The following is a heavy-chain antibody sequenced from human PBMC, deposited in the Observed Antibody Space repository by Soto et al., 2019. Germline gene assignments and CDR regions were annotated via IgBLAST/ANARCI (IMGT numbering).Heavy chain of an antibody. Sequence: QVQLVQSGAEVRRPGASVKVSCKASGYTFTNYGINWVRQAPGQGLEWMGWINVDTGNTNYAQKVQGRVTMTTDTSTSTAYMELRSLRSDDTAMYYCARGGTTYYESWEIDYWGQGTLITVSS. CDR1: GYTFTNYG. CDR2: INVDTGNT. D-gene: IGHD3-3*01. J-gene: IGHJ4*02. V-gene: IGHV1-18*01. CDR3: ARGGTTYYESWEIDY.